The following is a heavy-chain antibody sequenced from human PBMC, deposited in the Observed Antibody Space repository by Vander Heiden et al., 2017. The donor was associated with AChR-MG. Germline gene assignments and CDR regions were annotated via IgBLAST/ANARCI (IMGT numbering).Heavy chain of an antibody. Sequence: QVQLQESGPGLVKPSQTLSLTCTVPGGSLSSGGHFWSWFRQHPGKGLEWIGFIDSSGSTDYNPSLRNRLTISLDTSKNLFSLKLSSVTAADTAVFYCARLSHLPGSTAFDIWGQGTLVTVSS. V-gene: IGHV4-31*03. CDR2: IDSSGST. CDR3: ARLSHLPGSTAFDI. J-gene: IGHJ3*02. D-gene: IGHD1-7*01. CDR1: GGSLSSGGHF.